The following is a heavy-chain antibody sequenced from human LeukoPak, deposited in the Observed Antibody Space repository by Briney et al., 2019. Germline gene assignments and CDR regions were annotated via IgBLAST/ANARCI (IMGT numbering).Heavy chain of an antibody. V-gene: IGHV4-61*08. Sequence: SETLSLTCTVSGGSISSGGYYWSWIRQPPGKGLEWIGYIYYSGSTNYNPSLKSRVTISVDTSKNQFSLKLSSVTAADTAVYYCARSTYCSGGSCYPYYFDYWGQGTLVTVSS. D-gene: IGHD2-15*01. CDR1: GGSISSGGYY. CDR3: ARSTYCSGGSCYPYYFDY. J-gene: IGHJ4*02. CDR2: IYYSGST.